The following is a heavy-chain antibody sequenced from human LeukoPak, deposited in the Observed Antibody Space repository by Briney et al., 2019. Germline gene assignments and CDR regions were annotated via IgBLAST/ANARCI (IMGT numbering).Heavy chain of an antibody. V-gene: IGHV3-23*01. CDR2: ISGSGGST. Sequence: GGSLRLSCAASGFTFSSYAMSWVRQAPGKGLEWVSAISGSGGSTYYADFVKGRFTISRDNSKNTLYLQMNSLRAEDTAVYYCAKDQYCTNGVCYIHHYFDYWGQGTLVTVSS. CDR3: AKDQYCTNGVCYIHHYFDY. J-gene: IGHJ4*02. D-gene: IGHD2-8*01. CDR1: GFTFSSYA.